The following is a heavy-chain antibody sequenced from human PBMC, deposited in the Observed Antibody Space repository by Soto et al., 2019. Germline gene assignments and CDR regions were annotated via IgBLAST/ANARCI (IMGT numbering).Heavy chain of an antibody. V-gene: IGHV3-23*01. J-gene: IGHJ4*02. CDR1: GFTFSNFA. D-gene: IGHD1-26*01. Sequence: PGGSLRLSCAASGFTFSNFAMSWVRQAPGKGLEWVSTISGTGGSTYYADSVKGRFTVSRDNAKNSLFLQMNSLRDEDTAVYYCAREVGAAISRGAFGYWGQGTLVTVSS. CDR3: AREVGAAISRGAFGY. CDR2: ISGTGGST.